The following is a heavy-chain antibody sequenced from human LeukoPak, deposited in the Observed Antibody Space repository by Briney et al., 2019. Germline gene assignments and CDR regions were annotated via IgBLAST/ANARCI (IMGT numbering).Heavy chain of an antibody. Sequence: GGSLGLSCAASGFAFSSYWMTWVRQAPGKGLEWVAHIKHDGSEKYYLDSVKSRFTISRDNSKNTLYLQMNSLTADATAVYYCARMTTVTPGSFDPWGQGTLVTVSS. CDR2: IKHDGSEK. J-gene: IGHJ5*02. CDR3: ARMTTVTPGSFDP. CDR1: GFAFSSYW. D-gene: IGHD4-17*01. V-gene: IGHV3-7*03.